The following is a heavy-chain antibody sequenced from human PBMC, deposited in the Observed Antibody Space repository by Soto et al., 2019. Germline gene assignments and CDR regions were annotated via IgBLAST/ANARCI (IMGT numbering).Heavy chain of an antibody. CDR3: ARDPIGYYGSGSDYAY. J-gene: IGHJ4*02. Sequence: ASVKVSCKASGYTFTTYYMHWVRQAPGQGLEWLGIINPSGGRTNYAQKFQGRVSMTRDTSTTTVYMELSSLRSEDTAVYYCARDPIGYYGSGSDYAYWGQGTLVTVSS. D-gene: IGHD3-10*01. CDR2: INPSGGRT. V-gene: IGHV1-46*01. CDR1: GYTFTTYY.